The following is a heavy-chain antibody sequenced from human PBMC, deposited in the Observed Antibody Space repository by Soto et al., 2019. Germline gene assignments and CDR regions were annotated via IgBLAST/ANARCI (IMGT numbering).Heavy chain of an antibody. CDR2: ISYDGSNK. Sequence: GGSLRLSCAASGFTFSSYGMHWVRQAPGKGLEWVAVISYDGSNKYYADSVKGRFTISRDNSKNTLYLQMNSLRAEDTAVYYCAKDAARGYSYGYGPPTEFYYYGMDVWGQGTTVTVSS. D-gene: IGHD5-18*01. CDR3: AKDAARGYSYGYGPPTEFYYYGMDV. J-gene: IGHJ6*02. CDR1: GFTFSSYG. V-gene: IGHV3-30*18.